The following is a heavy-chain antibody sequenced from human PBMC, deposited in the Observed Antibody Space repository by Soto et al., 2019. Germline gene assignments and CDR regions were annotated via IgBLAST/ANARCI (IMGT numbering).Heavy chain of an antibody. Sequence: DVQLLESGGGLVQPGGSLRLSCAASGFTFRSYAMSWVRQAPGKGLEWVSGIIGSGISTHYADSVKGRFTVSRDNSKNTLYLQMNSLRAEDTAVYNCAKEPVGPDWYFDLWGRGTLVTVSS. CDR3: AKEPVGPDWYFDL. CDR1: GFTFRSYA. V-gene: IGHV3-23*01. J-gene: IGHJ2*01. CDR2: IIGSGIST.